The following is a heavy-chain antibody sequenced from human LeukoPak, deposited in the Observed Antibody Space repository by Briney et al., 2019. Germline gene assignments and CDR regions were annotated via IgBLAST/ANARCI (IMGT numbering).Heavy chain of an antibody. Sequence: GASVKVSCKASGGPFNSYAINWVRQAPGQGLEWMGRIIVILGVTNYAQKFQGRVTITADKSTTTAYMELSSLTSEDTAAYYCARYIHPQGLVGYAMDVWGQGTTVTVSS. D-gene: IGHD2-15*01. J-gene: IGHJ6*02. CDR2: IIVILGVT. CDR1: GGPFNSYA. V-gene: IGHV1-69*04. CDR3: ARYIHPQGLVGYAMDV.